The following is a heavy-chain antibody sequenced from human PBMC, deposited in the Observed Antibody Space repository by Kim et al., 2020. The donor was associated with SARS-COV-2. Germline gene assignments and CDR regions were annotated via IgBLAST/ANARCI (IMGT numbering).Heavy chain of an antibody. CDR3: ARDGYYGSGSYIYYYYGMDV. J-gene: IGHJ6*02. Sequence: SETLSLTCTVSGGSISSYYWSWIRQPPGKGLEWIGDIYYSGSTNYNPSLKSRVTISVDTSKNQFSLKLSTVTAADTAVYYCARDGYYGSGSYIYYYYGMDVWGQGNTVTVSS. D-gene: IGHD3-10*01. V-gene: IGHV4-59*13. CDR2: IYYSGST. CDR1: GGSISSYY.